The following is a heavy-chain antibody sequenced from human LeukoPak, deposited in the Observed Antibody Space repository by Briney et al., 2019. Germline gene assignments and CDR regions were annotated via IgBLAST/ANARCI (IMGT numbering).Heavy chain of an antibody. Sequence: SETLSLTCTVSGGSISSSSYYWGWIRQPPGKGLEWIGSIYYSGSTNYNPSLKSRVTISVDTSKNQFPLKLSSVTAADTAVYYCARTAGSRGGYNWFDPWGQGTLVTVSS. D-gene: IGHD6-13*01. CDR3: ARTAGSRGGYNWFDP. J-gene: IGHJ5*02. V-gene: IGHV4-39*06. CDR1: GGSISSSSYY. CDR2: IYYSGST.